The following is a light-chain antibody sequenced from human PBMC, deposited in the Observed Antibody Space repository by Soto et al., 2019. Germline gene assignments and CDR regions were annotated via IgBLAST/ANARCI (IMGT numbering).Light chain of an antibody. CDR2: GAS. Sequence: EIVLTPSPGTLSVSPGERVTLSCRASQSLTRNLAWYQHKPGQSPRLLIYGASTRAAGLPDRFSGSGSETDFTLTISSLQSEDFAVYYCQQYNRWPITFGQGTRWRL. V-gene: IGKV3-15*01. CDR3: QQYNRWPIT. J-gene: IGKJ5*01. CDR1: QSLTRN.